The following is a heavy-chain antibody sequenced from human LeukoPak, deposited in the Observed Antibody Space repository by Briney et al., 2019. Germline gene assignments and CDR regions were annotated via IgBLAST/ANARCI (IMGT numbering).Heavy chain of an antibody. CDR2: IRYDGSNK. CDR1: GFTFSSYG. V-gene: IGHV3-30*02. CDR3: AKDRSVEQRLDY. D-gene: IGHD6-19*01. J-gene: IGHJ4*02. Sequence: GGSLRLSCAASGFTFSSYGMHWVRQAPGKGLEWVAFIRYDGSNKYYADSVKGRFIISRDNSKNTLYLQMNSLRAEDTAVYYCAKDRSVEQRLDYWGQGTLVTVSS.